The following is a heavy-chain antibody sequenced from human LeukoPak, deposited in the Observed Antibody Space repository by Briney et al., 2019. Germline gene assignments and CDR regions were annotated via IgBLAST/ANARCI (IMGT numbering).Heavy chain of an antibody. CDR1: EFTLRNYW. J-gene: IGHJ6*03. D-gene: IGHD2-2*01. CDR2: IKEDGSEK. V-gene: IGHV3-7*01. CDR3: ARSFYGHDPYYCYMDV. Sequence: GGTLRLSCAASEFTLRNYWMSWVRQAPGKGLEWVATIKEDGSEKYYVDSVKGRFTIFRENAKNSLYLQMNSLRAEDTAVYYCARSFYGHDPYYCYMDVWGKGTTVTVSS.